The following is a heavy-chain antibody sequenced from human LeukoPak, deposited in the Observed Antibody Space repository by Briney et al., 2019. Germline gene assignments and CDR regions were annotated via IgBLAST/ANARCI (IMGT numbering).Heavy chain of an antibody. V-gene: IGHV3-9*01. J-gene: IGHJ1*01. D-gene: IGHD6-25*01. Sequence: GGSLRLSCVASGFTFDDYAMHWVRQAPGKGLEWVSGISWNSGSIDYADSVKGRFTISRDNAKNSLYLQMNSLRAEDTALYYCAKGPSGIAAAGSPKYFQHWGQGTLVTVSS. CDR3: AKGPSGIAAAGSPKYFQH. CDR2: ISWNSGSI. CDR1: GFTFDDYA.